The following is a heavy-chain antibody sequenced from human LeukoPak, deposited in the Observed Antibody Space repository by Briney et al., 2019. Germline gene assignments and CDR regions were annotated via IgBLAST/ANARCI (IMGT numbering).Heavy chain of an antibody. CDR2: IGTAGDT. Sequence: GGSLRLSCAASGFTFSSYDMHWVRQATGKGLGWVSAIGTAGDTYYPGSVKGRFTISRENAKNSLYLQMNSLRAEDTAVYYCARGGHDRNSYCTNGVCYSDPPDYWGQGTLVTVSS. CDR3: ARGGHDRNSYCTNGVCYSDPPDY. CDR1: GFTFSSYD. D-gene: IGHD2-8*01. J-gene: IGHJ4*02. V-gene: IGHV3-13*01.